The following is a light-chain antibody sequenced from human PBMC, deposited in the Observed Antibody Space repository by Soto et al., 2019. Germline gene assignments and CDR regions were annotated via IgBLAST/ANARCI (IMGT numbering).Light chain of an antibody. CDR1: SSDVGGYNY. J-gene: IGLJ1*01. CDR2: DVR. CDR3: SSYTSSSLYV. V-gene: IGLV2-14*01. Sequence: QSALTQPASVSGSPGQSITISCIGTSSDVGGYNYVSWYQQHPGKAPKLMIYDVRNRPSGVSNRFSGSKSGNTASLTISGLQAEDEADYYCSSYTSSSLYVFVTGTKLTV.